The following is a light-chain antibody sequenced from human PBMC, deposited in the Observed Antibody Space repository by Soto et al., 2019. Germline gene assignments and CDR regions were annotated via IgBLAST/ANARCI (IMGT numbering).Light chain of an antibody. J-gene: IGKJ1*01. CDR3: QQRSKLRT. CDR1: QSVSGY. CDR2: DAS. V-gene: IGKV3-11*01. Sequence: VLTQSPGTLSLSPGERATLSCRASQSVSGYLAWYQQKPGQAPRLLIYDASKRATGIPARFSGSGFGTDYTLTISSLEPEDFAVYYCQQRSKLRTFGQGTKVDIK.